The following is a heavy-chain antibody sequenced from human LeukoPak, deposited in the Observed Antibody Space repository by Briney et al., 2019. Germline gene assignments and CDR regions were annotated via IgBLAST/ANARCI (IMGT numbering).Heavy chain of an antibody. D-gene: IGHD6-19*01. CDR1: GFTFSNAW. CDR2: IKSKTDGGTT. CDR3: TTDLWQWLVRSGSGDVSFDY. Sequence: GGSLRLSCAASGFTFSNAWMSWVRQAPGKGLEWVGRIKSKTDGGTTDYAAPVKGRFTISRDDSKNTLYLQMNSLKTEDTAVYYCTTDLWQWLVRSGSGDVSFDYWGQGTLVTVSS. V-gene: IGHV3-15*01. J-gene: IGHJ4*02.